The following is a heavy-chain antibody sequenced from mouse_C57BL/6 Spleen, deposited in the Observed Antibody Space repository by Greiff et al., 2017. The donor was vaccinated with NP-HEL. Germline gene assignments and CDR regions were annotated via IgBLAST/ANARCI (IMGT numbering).Heavy chain of an antibody. V-gene: IGHV1-82*01. CDR3: ARWEDGSRAY. Sequence: QVQLQQSGPELVKPGASVKISCKASGYAFSSSWMNWVKQRLGTGLEWIGRFYPGDGDTNYNGTFKGKATLTADKSSSTAYMQLSSLTSEDSAVYFCARWEDGSRAYWGQGTTLTVSS. CDR2: FYPGDGDT. D-gene: IGHD3-2*01. CDR1: GYAFSSSW. J-gene: IGHJ2*01.